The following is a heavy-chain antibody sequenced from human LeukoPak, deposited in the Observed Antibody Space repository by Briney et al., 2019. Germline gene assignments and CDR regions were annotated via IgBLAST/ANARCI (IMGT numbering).Heavy chain of an antibody. Sequence: GGSLRLSCVASGFTFSDYYMNWIRQAPGKGLEWVANINRDGSNQYYAYSLKGRFTIARDNTKNSLYLQMNRLRVEDTAVYYCAREPYDEGPPCCAFGSWGQRTIVA. J-gene: IGHJ3*02. CDR3: AREPYDEGPPCCAFGS. V-gene: IGHV3-7*01. D-gene: IGHD3-3*01. CDR1: GFTFSDYY. CDR2: INRDGSNQ.